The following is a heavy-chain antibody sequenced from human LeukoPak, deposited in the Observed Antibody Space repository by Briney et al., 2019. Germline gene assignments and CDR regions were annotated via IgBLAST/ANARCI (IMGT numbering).Heavy chain of an antibody. Sequence: GASVKVSCKASGYTFTGYYIHWVRQAPGQGLEWMGWINPNNGGTNYAQKFQGRVTMTRDTSISTAYMELSRLRSDDTAVYYCAREDSSNWPPDYWGQGTLVTVSS. CDR1: GYTFTGYY. CDR3: AREDSSNWPPDY. V-gene: IGHV1-2*02. CDR2: INPNNGGT. D-gene: IGHD6-13*01. J-gene: IGHJ4*02.